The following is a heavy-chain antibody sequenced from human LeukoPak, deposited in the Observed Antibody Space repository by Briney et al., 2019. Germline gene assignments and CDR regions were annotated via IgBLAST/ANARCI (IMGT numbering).Heavy chain of an antibody. CDR1: GFTFSHYA. D-gene: IGHD6-13*01. CDR3: ARGRITAAGTETSYPDY. CDR2: ISSSSGYI. V-gene: IGHV3-21*06. Sequence: GGSLRLSRAASGFTFSHYAMDWVRQVPGKGLEWVSSISSSSGYIYYADSVRGRFTVSRDSAKNSLYLQMNSLGAADTAVYYCARGRITAAGTETSYPDYWGQGTPVTVSS. J-gene: IGHJ4*02.